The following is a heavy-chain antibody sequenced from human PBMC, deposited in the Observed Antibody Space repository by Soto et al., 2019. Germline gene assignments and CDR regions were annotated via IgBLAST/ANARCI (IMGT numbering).Heavy chain of an antibody. CDR1: GYTFTGYY. D-gene: IGHD1-26*01. V-gene: IGHV1-2*02. Sequence: QVQLVQSGAEVKKPGASVKVSCKASGYTFTGYYMPLVRQAPGQGLEWMGWINPNSGGTTYAQKFQGRVTMTRDTSLSTASMELSRLRSDDTAVYYCASEEYSGCQGDYWGQGTLVTVSS. J-gene: IGHJ4*02. CDR3: ASEEYSGCQGDY. CDR2: INPNSGGT.